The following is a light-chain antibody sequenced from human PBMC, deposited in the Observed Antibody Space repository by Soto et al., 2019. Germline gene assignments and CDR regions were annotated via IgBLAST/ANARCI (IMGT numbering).Light chain of an antibody. J-gene: IGKJ2*01. CDR3: QQSFSTRLYT. Sequence: DIQMTQSPSSLSASAGDRVTITCRASQSISSYLTWYQQKPGKAPKLLIYAASSLQSGVPPRFSGSGSWTDFTLNISSLLPDDFIANYWQQSFSTRLYTFGQGTKLEIK. CDR1: QSISSY. CDR2: AAS. V-gene: IGKV1-39*01.